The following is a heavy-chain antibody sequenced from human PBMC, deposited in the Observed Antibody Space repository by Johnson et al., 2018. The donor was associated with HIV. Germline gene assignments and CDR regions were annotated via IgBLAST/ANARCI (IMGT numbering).Heavy chain of an antibody. Sequence: VQLVESGGGLVQPGRSLKLSCAASGFTFSTYDMHWVRQVTGKGLEWVSGITTAGDTYYPGSVKGRFTISRENAKNSLYLQMNSLRAGDTAVYYCARDGGFVGAFDIWGQGTMVTVSS. CDR1: GFTFSTYD. V-gene: IGHV3-13*01. J-gene: IGHJ3*02. CDR2: ITTAGDT. D-gene: IGHD3-16*01. CDR3: ARDGGFVGAFDI.